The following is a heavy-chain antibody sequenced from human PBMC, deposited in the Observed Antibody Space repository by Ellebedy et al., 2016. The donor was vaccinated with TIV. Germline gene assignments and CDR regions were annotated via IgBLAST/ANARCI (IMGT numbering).Heavy chain of an antibody. V-gene: IGHV3-23*01. CDR1: GFNFSKAW. CDR3: AKEMKALGAYSES. CDR2: ISDSGGST. Sequence: PGGSLRLSCAASGFNFSKAWMNWVRQAPGKGLEWVSAISDSGGSTYYAGSVAGRFTISRDNSKNTLFLQMNSLRAEDTAVYYCAKEMKALGAYSESWGQGTLVIVSS. D-gene: IGHD7-27*01. J-gene: IGHJ4*02.